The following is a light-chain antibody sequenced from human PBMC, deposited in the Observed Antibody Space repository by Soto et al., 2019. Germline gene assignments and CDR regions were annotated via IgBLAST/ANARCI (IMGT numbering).Light chain of an antibody. Sequence: QSALTQPASVSGSPGQSITISCTGTTSEVGGYNYVSWYQQHPGKAPKLMIYDVSNRPSGVSNRFPGSKSGNTASLTISGLQAEDEADYHCSSYTSSSTLLYVFGTGTKLTVL. CDR2: DVS. CDR3: SSYTSSSTLLYV. V-gene: IGLV2-14*01. CDR1: TSEVGGYNY. J-gene: IGLJ1*01.